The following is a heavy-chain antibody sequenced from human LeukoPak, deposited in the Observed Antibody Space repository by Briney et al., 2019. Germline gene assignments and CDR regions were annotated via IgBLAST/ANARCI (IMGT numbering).Heavy chain of an antibody. CDR2: IYYSGST. D-gene: IGHD5-12*01. CDR1: GGSISSSSYY. Sequence: TSETLSLTCTVSGGSISSSSYYWGWIRQPPGKGLEWIGSIYYSGSTYYNPSLKSRVTISVDTSKNQFSLKLSSVTAADTAVYYCARDRFVASQPDAFDIWGQGTMVTVSS. V-gene: IGHV4-39*07. J-gene: IGHJ3*02. CDR3: ARDRFVASQPDAFDI.